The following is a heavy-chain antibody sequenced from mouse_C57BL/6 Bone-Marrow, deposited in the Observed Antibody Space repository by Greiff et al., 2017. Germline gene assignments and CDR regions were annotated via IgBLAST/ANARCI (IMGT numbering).Heavy chain of an antibody. V-gene: IGHV5-2*01. Sequence: DVMLVESGGGLVQPGESLKLSCESNEYEFPSHDMSWVRKTPEKRLELVAAINSDGGSTYYPDTMERRFIISRDNTKKTLYLQMSSLRSEDTALYYGARLLGDYYAMDYWGQGTSVTVSS. CDR1: EYEFPSHD. CDR2: INSDGGST. J-gene: IGHJ4*01. CDR3: ARLLGDYYAMDY.